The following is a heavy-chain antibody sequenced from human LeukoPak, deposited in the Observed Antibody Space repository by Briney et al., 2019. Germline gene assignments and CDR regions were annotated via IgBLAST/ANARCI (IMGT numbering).Heavy chain of an antibody. D-gene: IGHD6-19*01. V-gene: IGHV1-2*06. Sequence: GASVKVSCKASGYTFTGYYMHWVRQAPGQGLEWMGRINPNSGGTNYAQKFQGRVTMTRDTSISTAYMELSRLRSDDTAVYYCARDARYSSGWYYFDYWGQGTLVTVSS. CDR1: GYTFTGYY. CDR3: ARDARYSSGWYYFDY. CDR2: INPNSGGT. J-gene: IGHJ4*02.